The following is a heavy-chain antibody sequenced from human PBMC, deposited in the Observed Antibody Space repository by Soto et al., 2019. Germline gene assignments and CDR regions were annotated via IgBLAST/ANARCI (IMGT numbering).Heavy chain of an antibody. CDR1: GDSMTTVGYY. V-gene: IGHV4-31*03. J-gene: IGHJ4*02. CDR3: TRGDY. Sequence: QVQLQESGPGLVKPSQTLSLTCTVSGDSMTTVGYYWTWIRQHPGQGLEWIGFISYSGSTYYSSSLKGRVAMSADTSKIQFSLKLSSVTAADTAVYYFTRGDYWGQGTLVTVSS. CDR2: ISYSGST.